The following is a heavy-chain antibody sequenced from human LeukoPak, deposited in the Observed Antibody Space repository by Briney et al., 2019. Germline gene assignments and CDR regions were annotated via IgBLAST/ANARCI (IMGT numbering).Heavy chain of an antibody. J-gene: IGHJ4*02. CDR1: GGSISRYY. CDR3: ARGGGSKDY. Sequence: SETLSLTCTVSGGSISRYYWSWIRQPPGKGLEWIGYIYSSGSTNYNPSLKSRVTISVDTSKNQFSLKLSSVTAADTAVYYCARGGGSKDYWGQGTLVTVSS. D-gene: IGHD3-10*01. CDR2: IYSSGST. V-gene: IGHV4-59*12.